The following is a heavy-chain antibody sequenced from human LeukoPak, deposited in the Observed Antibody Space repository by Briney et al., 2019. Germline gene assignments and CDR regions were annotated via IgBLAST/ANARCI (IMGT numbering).Heavy chain of an antibody. CDR3: VREDGGSTFDT. J-gene: IGHJ3*02. Sequence: AGGSLRLSCAASKFTFSSHDMHWVRQAPGKGLEWVSFISSSGGTIYLADSVKGRLTISRDNARNSLYLQMNSLRAEDTALYYCVREDGGSTFDTWGQGTMVTVSS. D-gene: IGHD3-10*01. CDR1: KFTFSSHD. V-gene: IGHV3-48*03. CDR2: ISSSGGTI.